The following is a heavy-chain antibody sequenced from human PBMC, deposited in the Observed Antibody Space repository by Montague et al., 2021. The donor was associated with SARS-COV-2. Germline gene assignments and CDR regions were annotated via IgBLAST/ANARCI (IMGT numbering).Heavy chain of an antibody. J-gene: IGHJ6*03. CDR3: ARVGIVLVPAAIVTLSYYYYMDV. Sequence: TLSLTCTVSGGSISSGGYYWSWIRQHPGKGLEWIGYIYYSGSTYYNPSLKSRVTISVDTSKNQFSLKLSSVTAADTAVYYCARVGIVLVPAAIVTLSYYYYMDVWGKGTTVTVSS. CDR1: GGSISSGGYY. D-gene: IGHD2-2*02. V-gene: IGHV4-31*03. CDR2: IYYSGST.